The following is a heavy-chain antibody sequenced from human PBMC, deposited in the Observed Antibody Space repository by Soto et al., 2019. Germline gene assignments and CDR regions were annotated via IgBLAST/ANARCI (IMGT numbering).Heavy chain of an antibody. CDR3: AGGIQCGGDCSYYYYYGMDV. J-gene: IGHJ6*02. D-gene: IGHD2-21*02. V-gene: IGHV3-11*01. CDR2: ISCSGSTI. CDR1: GFTFSDYY. Sequence: QVQLVESGGGLVKPGGSLRLSCAASGFTFSDYYMSWIRQAPGKGLEWVSYISCSGSTIYYADSVKGRFTISRDNAKNSLYLQMNSLRAEDTAVYYCAGGIQCGGDCSYYYYYGMDVWGQGTTVTVSS.